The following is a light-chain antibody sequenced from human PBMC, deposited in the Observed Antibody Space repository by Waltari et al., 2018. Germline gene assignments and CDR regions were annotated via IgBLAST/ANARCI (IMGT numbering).Light chain of an antibody. CDR3: QQRRNWPLT. J-gene: IGKJ4*01. Sequence: EIVLTQSPATLSLSPGERATLSCRASQSVSYYLAWYQQRPGQAPRLHIYDTSHRATGIPDRFSGSGSETDFTLTISSLEPEDFAVYYCQQRRNWPLTFGGGTKVEIK. CDR1: QSVSYY. V-gene: IGKV3-11*01. CDR2: DTS.